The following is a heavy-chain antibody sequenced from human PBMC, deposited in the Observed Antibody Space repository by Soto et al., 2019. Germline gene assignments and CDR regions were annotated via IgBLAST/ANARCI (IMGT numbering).Heavy chain of an antibody. J-gene: IGHJ4*02. V-gene: IGHV3-30*18. D-gene: IGHD1-26*01. CDR3: VKEMAGSYYSAYHFDY. Sequence: QVQLVESGGGVVQPGKSLSLSCVASGFTFSSYGMHWVRQAPGKGLEWVALISYDGSQKYFGVSVKGRFTISRDNSKNTLYLEMNSLRGHDTALYYCVKEMAGSYYSAYHFDYWGQGTQVTVSS. CDR1: GFTFSSYG. CDR2: ISYDGSQK.